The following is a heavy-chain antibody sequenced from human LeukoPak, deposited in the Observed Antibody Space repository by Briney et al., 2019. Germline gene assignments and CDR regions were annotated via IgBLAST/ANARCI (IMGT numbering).Heavy chain of an antibody. CDR1: GYTFTSYY. CDR2: INPSGGST. Sequence: ASVKVSCKASGYTFTSYYMHWVRQAPGQGLEWMGIINPSGGSTSYAQKFQGRVTMTRDTSISTAYMELSRLRSDDTAVYYCARGLSNWQQLVVGYWGQGTLVTVSS. J-gene: IGHJ4*02. V-gene: IGHV1-46*01. CDR3: ARGLSNWQQLVVGY. D-gene: IGHD6-13*01.